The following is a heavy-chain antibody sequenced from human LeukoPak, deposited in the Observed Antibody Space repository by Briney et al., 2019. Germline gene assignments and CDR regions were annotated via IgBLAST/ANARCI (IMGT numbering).Heavy chain of an antibody. CDR3: VRARIAVADLYYYYGMDV. V-gene: IGHV1-69*04. Sequence: SVKVSCKASGGTFSSYAISWVRQAPGQGLEWMGRIIPILGIANYAQKFQGRVTITADKSTSTAYMELSSLRSEDTAVYYCVRARIAVADLYYYYGMDVWGQGTTVTVSS. CDR1: GGTFSSYA. D-gene: IGHD6-19*01. J-gene: IGHJ6*02. CDR2: IIPILGIA.